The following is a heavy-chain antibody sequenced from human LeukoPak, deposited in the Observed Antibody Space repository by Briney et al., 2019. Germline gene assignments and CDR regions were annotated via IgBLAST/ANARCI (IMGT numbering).Heavy chain of an antibody. CDR3: ARGSSSWYHVLDWFDP. Sequence: GRSLRLSCAASGFTFSSYWMSWVRQAPGKGLEWVANIKQDGSEKYYVDSVKGRFTISRDNAKNSLYLQMNNLRAEDTAVYYCARGSSSWYHVLDWFDPWGQGTLVTVSS. J-gene: IGHJ5*02. CDR1: GFTFSSYW. V-gene: IGHV3-7*03. D-gene: IGHD6-13*01. CDR2: IKQDGSEK.